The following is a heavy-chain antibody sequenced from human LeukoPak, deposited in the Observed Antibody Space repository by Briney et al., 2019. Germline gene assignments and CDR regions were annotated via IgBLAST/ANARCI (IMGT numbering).Heavy chain of an antibody. CDR3: AKSGSNSDYYFYYMDV. Sequence: PGGSLRLSCAASGFRISSYAMSWVRQAPEKGLEWVSVISGSGGSTYYADSVKGRFTISRDNSKNTLYLQMNSLRAEDTAVYYCAKSGSNSDYYFYYMDVWGKGTTVTVFS. CDR1: GFRISSYA. D-gene: IGHD4-11*01. CDR2: ISGSGGST. J-gene: IGHJ6*03. V-gene: IGHV3-23*01.